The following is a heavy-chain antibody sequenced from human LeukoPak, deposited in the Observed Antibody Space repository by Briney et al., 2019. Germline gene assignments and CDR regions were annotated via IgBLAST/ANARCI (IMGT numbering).Heavy chain of an antibody. CDR2: ISGSGGQT. J-gene: IGHJ4*02. CDR3: GKEMTSMVTVEY. D-gene: IGHD5-18*01. Sequence: PGGSLTLSCVASGYTFRTSAMLGVRHAPGKALVGVSAISGSGGQTYYADSVKRRLNLSREISQNTLYLYMNSLRADDTAVYYCGKEMTSMVTVEYWGQGTLVTVSS. CDR1: GYTFRTSA. V-gene: IGHV3-23*01.